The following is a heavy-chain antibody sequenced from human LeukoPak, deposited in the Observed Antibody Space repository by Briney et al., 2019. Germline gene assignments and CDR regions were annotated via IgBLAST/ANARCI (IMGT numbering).Heavy chain of an antibody. J-gene: IGHJ5*02. Sequence: SETLSLTCTVSGGSISSYYWSWVRQPPGKGLEWIGYIYYSGSTNYNPSLKSRVTISVDTSKNQFSLKLSSVTAADTAVYYCAGDYTGGSLDPWGQGTLVTVSS. CDR1: GGSISSYY. V-gene: IGHV4-59*01. CDR3: AGDYTGGSLDP. CDR2: IYYSGST. D-gene: IGHD3-16*01.